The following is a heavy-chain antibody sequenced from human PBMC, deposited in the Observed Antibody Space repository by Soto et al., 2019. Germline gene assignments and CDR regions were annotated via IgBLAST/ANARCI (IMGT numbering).Heavy chain of an antibody. CDR3: AKDGVTGSYYWPFDY. CDR1: GFTFSSHA. V-gene: IGHV3-23*01. J-gene: IGHJ4*02. D-gene: IGHD1-26*01. CDR2: ISGSGGST. Sequence: GGSLRLSCAASGFTFSSHAMSWVRQAPGKGLEWVSAISGSGGSTYYADSVKGRFTISRDNSKNTLYLQMNSLRAEDTAVYYCAKDGVTGSYYWPFDYWGQGTLVTVSS.